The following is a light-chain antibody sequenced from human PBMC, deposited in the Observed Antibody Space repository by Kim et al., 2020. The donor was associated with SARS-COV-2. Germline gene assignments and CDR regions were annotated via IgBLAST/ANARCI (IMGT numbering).Light chain of an antibody. CDR3: QQLNSYPLT. Sequence: DIQLTQSPSFLSASVGDRVTITCRASQGISSYLVWYQQKPGKAPKLLIYGASTLQSGVPSRFSGSGSGTEFTLTISSLQPDDFATCTCQQLNSYPLTFGGGTKVDIK. CDR1: QGISSY. J-gene: IGKJ4*01. CDR2: GAS. V-gene: IGKV1-9*01.